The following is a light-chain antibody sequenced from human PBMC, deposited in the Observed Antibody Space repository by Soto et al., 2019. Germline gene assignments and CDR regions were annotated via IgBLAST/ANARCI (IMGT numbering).Light chain of an antibody. J-gene: IGLJ2*01. CDR2: DVT. CDR1: SEVGSYNR. CDR3: GLYTPSDTVV. Sequence: QSVLTQPPSVSGSPGQSVTISCTGTSEVGSYNRVSWYQQPPGTSPKLLIYDVTKRPLGVSDRFSGSKSGNTASLTISGLQAEDEAGYYCGLYTPSDTVVLGGGTKLTVL. V-gene: IGLV2-18*01.